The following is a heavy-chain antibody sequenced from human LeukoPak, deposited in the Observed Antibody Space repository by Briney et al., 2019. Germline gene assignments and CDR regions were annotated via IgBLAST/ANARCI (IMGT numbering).Heavy chain of an antibody. J-gene: IGHJ4*02. V-gene: IGHV6-1*01. CDR3: ARGVNSLDY. D-gene: IGHD1/OR15-1a*01. CDR2: TSYRSKWYN. CDR1: GDSVSSNSAA. Sequence: SQTLPVTCAISGDSVSSNSAAWNWIRQSPSRVLEWLRRTSYRSKWYNDFALSLKGRITNNPDTSKDQFSLQLNSVTPQDTAVYYCARGVNSLDYWGQGIGVPVSS.